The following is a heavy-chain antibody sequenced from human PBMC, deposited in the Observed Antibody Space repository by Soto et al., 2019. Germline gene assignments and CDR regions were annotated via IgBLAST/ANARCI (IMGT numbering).Heavy chain of an antibody. D-gene: IGHD1-1*01. V-gene: IGHV3-53*01. CDR3: GRDVWVPSGPYYHYGMDV. J-gene: IGHJ6*02. CDR1: GFTVSSNY. Sequence: HPGGSLRLSCAASGFTVSSNYMSWVRQTPGKGLEWVSVIYSGGSTYYADSVKGRFTMSRDNSKNTLYLQMNSLRAEDTAVYYCGRDVWVPSGPYYHYGMDVWGQGTTVTVSS. CDR2: IYSGGST.